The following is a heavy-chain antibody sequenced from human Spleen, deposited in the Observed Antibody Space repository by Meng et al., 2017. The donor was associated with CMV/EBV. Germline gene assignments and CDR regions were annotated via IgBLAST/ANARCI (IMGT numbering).Heavy chain of an antibody. J-gene: IGHJ3*02. CDR1: GFTFSRYA. Sequence: GESLKISCAASGFTFSRYALHWVRQAPGKGLEWVALISYDGTIEDYADSVKGRFTISRDNSKNTLYLQMNSLRAEDTAVYYCALQLGYHAFDIWGQGTMVTVSS. CDR3: ALQLGYHAFDI. CDR2: ISYDGTIE. V-gene: IGHV3-30-3*01. D-gene: IGHD1-1*01.